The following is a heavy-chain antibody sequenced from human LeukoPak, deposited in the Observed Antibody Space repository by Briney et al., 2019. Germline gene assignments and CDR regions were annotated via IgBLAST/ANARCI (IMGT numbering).Heavy chain of an antibody. CDR2: IRYDGSNK. D-gene: IGHD6-25*01. V-gene: IGHV3-30*02. Sequence: GGSLRLSCAASGFTFRSYGMHWVRQAPGKGLEWVAFIRYDGSNKNYADSVKGRFTISRDNSKNTLYLQMNSLRAEDTAVYYCAKEAAEGYYFDYWGQGTLVTVSS. CDR1: GFTFRSYG. CDR3: AKEAAEGYYFDY. J-gene: IGHJ4*02.